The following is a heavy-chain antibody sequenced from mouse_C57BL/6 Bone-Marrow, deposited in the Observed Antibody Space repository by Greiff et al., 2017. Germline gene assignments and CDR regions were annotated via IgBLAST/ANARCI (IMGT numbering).Heavy chain of an antibody. V-gene: IGHV1-62-2*01. CDR2: SYPGSGSI. J-gene: IGHJ1*03. CDR1: GYTFTEYT. Sequence: VQLKQSGAELVKPGASVKLSCKASGYTFTEYTIHWVKQRSGQGLEWIGWSYPGSGSIKYNEKFKDKDTLTADKSSSTAYMELSRLTYEDSAVLLCARPEGGDYYYCRDWYFDVWGTGTTVTVSS. CDR3: ARPEGGDYYYCRDWYFDV. D-gene: IGHD1-1*01.